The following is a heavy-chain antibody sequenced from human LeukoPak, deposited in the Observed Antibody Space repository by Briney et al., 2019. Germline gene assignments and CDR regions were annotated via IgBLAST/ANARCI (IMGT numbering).Heavy chain of an antibody. Sequence: ASVKVSCKASEYTFTGYYLHWVRQAPGQGREWMGWINPHSGDTDYAQKFQGRVTMTRDTSISTAYMELSRLRSDDTAVYYCARWGGHCTSGLCYYFDCWGQGTLVTVS. CDR1: EYTFTGYY. D-gene: IGHD2-8*01. V-gene: IGHV1-2*02. CDR2: INPHSGDT. CDR3: ARWGGHCTSGLCYYFDC. J-gene: IGHJ4*02.